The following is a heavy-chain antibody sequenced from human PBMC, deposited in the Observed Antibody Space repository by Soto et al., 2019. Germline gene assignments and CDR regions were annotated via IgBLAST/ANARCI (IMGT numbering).Heavy chain of an antibody. CDR1: GGSINSFY. V-gene: IGHV4-59*08. D-gene: IGHD5-18*01. CDR2: IYYSGST. J-gene: IGHJ4*02. Sequence: PSETLSLTCTVSGGSINSFYWSWIRQPPGKGLEWIGYIYYSGSTYYNPSLKSRVTISVDTSKNQFSLKLSSVTAADTAVYYCARVVFPFVDTAISGFDYWGQGTLVTVSS. CDR3: ARVVFPFVDTAISGFDY.